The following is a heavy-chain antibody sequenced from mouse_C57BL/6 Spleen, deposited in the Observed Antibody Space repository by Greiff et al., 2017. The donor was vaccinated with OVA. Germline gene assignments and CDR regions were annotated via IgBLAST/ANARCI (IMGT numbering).Heavy chain of an antibody. V-gene: IGHV14-1*01. D-gene: IGHD1-1*01. J-gene: IGHJ2*01. CDR3: AYYYGNYYFDY. Sequence: VHVKQSGAELVRPGASVKLSCTASGFNIKDYYMHWVKQRPEQGLEWIGRIDPEDGDTEYAPKFQGKATMTADTSSNTAYLQLSSLTSEDTAVYYCAYYYGNYYFDYWGQGTTLTVSS. CDR2: IDPEDGDT. CDR1: GFNIKDYY.